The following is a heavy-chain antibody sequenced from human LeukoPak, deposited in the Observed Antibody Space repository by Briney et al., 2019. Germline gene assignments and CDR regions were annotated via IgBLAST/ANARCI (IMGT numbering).Heavy chain of an antibody. V-gene: IGHV3-11*06. D-gene: IGHD3-16*01. J-gene: IGHJ6*02. CDR1: GFTFSDYY. CDR3: ARDWGGYGLDV. Sequence: GGSLRLSCAASGFTFSDYYMSWNRQTPGKGLEWVSTISSRSSDIYYADSVRGRLTISRDNAQNSLYLQMNSLRVEDTAVYYCARDWGGYGLDVWGQGTTVTVSS. CDR2: ISSRSSDI.